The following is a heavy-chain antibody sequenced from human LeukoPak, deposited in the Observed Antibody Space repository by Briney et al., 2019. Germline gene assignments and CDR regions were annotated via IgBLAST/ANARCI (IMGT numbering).Heavy chain of an antibody. CDR2: ISAYNGNT. V-gene: IGHV1-18*01. CDR1: GYTFTSYG. D-gene: IGHD5-18*01. Sequence: ASVKVSCKASGYTFTSYGISWVRQAPGQGLEWMGGISAYNGNTNYAQKLQGGVTMTTDTSTSTAYMELRSLRSDDTAVYYCARNSYGHPDYYYGMDVWGQGTTVTVSS. CDR3: ARNSYGHPDYYYGMDV. J-gene: IGHJ6*02.